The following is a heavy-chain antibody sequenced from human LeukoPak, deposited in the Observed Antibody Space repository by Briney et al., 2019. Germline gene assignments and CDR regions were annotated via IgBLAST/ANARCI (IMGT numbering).Heavy chain of an antibody. D-gene: IGHD5-18*01. J-gene: IGHJ4*02. CDR2: IYWDDDK. CDR3: AHRSRRYSSFYFDY. Sequence: VSGPTLVNPTQTLTLTCTVSGFSLSTSGMGVGWIRQPPGKALEWLALIYWDDDKRYSPSLKSRLTITKDTSKNQVVLTMTNMDPVDTATYYCAHRSRRYSSFYFDYWGQGTLVTVSS. CDR1: GFSLSTSGMG. V-gene: IGHV2-5*02.